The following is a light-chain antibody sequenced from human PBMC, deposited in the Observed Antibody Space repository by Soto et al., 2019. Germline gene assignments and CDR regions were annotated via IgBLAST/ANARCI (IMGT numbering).Light chain of an antibody. CDR3: QQYCSSPPGALT. CDR2: GAS. V-gene: IGKV3-20*01. J-gene: IGKJ4*01. CDR1: QSVSSSY. Sequence: EIVLTQSPGTLSLSPGERATLSCRASQSVSSSYLAWYQQKPGQAPRLLIYGASSRATGIPDRFSGSGSGTDVTLTISRLEPEDFAVYYCQQYCSSPPGALTFGGGTKVEIK.